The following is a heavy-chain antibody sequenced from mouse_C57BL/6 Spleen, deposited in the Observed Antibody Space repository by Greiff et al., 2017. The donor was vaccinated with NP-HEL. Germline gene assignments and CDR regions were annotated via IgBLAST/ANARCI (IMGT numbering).Heavy chain of an antibody. J-gene: IGHJ3*01. V-gene: IGHV1-15*01. Sequence: VQLQQSGAELVRPGASVTLSCKASGYTFTDYEMHWVKQTPVHGLEWIGAIDPETGGTAYNQKFKGKAILTADKSSSTAYMELRSLTSEDSAVYYCTIYYDYEVFAYWGQGTLVTVSA. D-gene: IGHD2-4*01. CDR3: TIYYDYEVFAY. CDR2: IDPETGGT. CDR1: GYTFTDYE.